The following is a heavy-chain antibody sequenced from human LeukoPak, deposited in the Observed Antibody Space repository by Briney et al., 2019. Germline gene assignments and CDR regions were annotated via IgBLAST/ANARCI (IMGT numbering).Heavy chain of an antibody. D-gene: IGHD3-10*01. CDR1: GFTFSSYA. Sequence: PGGSLRLSCAASGFTFSSYAMSWVRQAPGKGLEWVSAISGSGGSTYYADSVKGRFTISRDNPKNTLYLQMNSLRAEDTAVYYCAKDIAQVTMVRGVIDWGQGTLVTVSS. V-gene: IGHV3-23*01. CDR2: ISGSGGST. CDR3: AKDIAQVTMVRGVID. J-gene: IGHJ4*02.